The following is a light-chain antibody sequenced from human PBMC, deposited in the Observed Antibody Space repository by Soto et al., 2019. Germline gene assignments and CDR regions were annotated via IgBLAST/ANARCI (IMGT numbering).Light chain of an antibody. J-gene: IGKJ2*01. CDR2: TAS. CDR1: QGVSSSS. V-gene: IGKV3-20*01. Sequence: EIVLTQSPGTVSLSPGERATLPCRASQGVSSSSLAWYQQRPGQAPRLLIFTASSRATGTPDRFSGSGSGTDFTLTISRLEPEDFAVYYCQLYGSSPPYIFGPGTKVDIK. CDR3: QLYGSSPPYI.